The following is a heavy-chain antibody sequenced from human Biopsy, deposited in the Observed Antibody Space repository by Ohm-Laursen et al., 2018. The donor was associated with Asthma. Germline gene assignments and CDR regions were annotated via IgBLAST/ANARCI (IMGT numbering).Heavy chain of an antibody. CDR1: GFTFDNYT. D-gene: IGHD2-21*02. CDR2: ISYDGRNT. V-gene: IGHV3-30*04. Sequence: GQTLSLTCAASGFTFDNYTMHWVRQAPGKGLEWVTIISYDGRNTYYAGSVEGRFTISRDNSKNTLFLQMSSLRPEDTAVYYCARGGLHYYEYYGMDVWGQGTTVTVSS. J-gene: IGHJ6*02. CDR3: ARGGLHYYEYYGMDV.